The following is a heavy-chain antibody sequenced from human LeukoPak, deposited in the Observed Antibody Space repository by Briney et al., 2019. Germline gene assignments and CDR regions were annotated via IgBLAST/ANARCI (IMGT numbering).Heavy chain of an antibody. V-gene: IGHV1-2*02. D-gene: IGHD2-2*01. Sequence: ASVKVSCKASGYTFTGYYMHWVRQAPGQGLEWMGWINPNSGGTNYAQKFQGRVTMTRDTSISTAYMELSRLRSDDTAVYYCASRKDIVVVPAAKEEYFDYWGQGTLVTVSS. CDR3: ASRKDIVVVPAAKEEYFDY. CDR1: GYTFTGYY. CDR2: INPNSGGT. J-gene: IGHJ4*02.